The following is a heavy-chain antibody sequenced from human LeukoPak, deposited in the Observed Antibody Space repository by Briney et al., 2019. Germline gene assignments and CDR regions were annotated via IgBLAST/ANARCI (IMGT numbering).Heavy chain of an antibody. CDR2: INHSGST. V-gene: IGHV4-34*01. CDR3: ARLKGCRGNYYGSGSYYKCYYFDY. CDR1: GGSFSGYY. J-gene: IGHJ4*02. Sequence: SETLSLTCAVYGGSFSGYYWSWIRLPPGKGLEWIGEINHSGSTNYNPSLKSRVTISVDTSKNQFSLKLSSVTAADTAVYYCARLKGCRGNYYGSGSYYKCYYFDYWGQGTLVTVSS. D-gene: IGHD3-10*01.